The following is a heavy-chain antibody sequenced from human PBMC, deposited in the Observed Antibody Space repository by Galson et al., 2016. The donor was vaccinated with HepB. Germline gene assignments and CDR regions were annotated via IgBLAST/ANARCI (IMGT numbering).Heavy chain of an antibody. J-gene: IGHJ6*03. Sequence: SETLSLTCTVSGGSISSTTNWWSWVRQSPGQGLEWIGEIYHSGDTNYNPSLKSRVTISLDTSKNQLSLKLRSVTAADTAIYYCTRGRGDPAPGYYYYYMDVWGKGTTVTVSS. D-gene: IGHD2-21*02. V-gene: IGHV4-4*02. CDR3: TRGRGDPAPGYYYYYMDV. CDR1: GGSISSTTNW. CDR2: IYHSGDT.